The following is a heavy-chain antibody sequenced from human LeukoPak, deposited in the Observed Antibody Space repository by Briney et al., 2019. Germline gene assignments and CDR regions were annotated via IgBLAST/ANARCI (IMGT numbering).Heavy chain of an antibody. Sequence: PGGSLRLSCAASGFTVSNYAMNWVRQAPGKGLEWVSAISGSGGRTYYADSVKGRFTISRANSKNTLYLQMNSLRAEDTAVYYCAKAGISSGTDYWGQGTLVTVSS. CDR1: GFTVSNYA. J-gene: IGHJ4*02. D-gene: IGHD3-22*01. CDR3: AKAGISSGTDY. V-gene: IGHV3-23*01. CDR2: ISGSGGRT.